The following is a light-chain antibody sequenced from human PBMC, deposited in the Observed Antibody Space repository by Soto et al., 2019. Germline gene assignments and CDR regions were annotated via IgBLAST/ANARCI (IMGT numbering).Light chain of an antibody. CDR1: SSDVGGYNY. Sequence: QSVLTQPASVSGSPGQSITISCTGTSSDVGGYNYVSWYQQHPGKAPKLMMYEVSNRPSGVSNRFSGSKSGNTASLTISGLQAEDEADYYCSSYTSSSPPYVFGTGTNGTVL. V-gene: IGLV2-14*01. CDR3: SSYTSSSPPYV. CDR2: EVS. J-gene: IGLJ1*01.